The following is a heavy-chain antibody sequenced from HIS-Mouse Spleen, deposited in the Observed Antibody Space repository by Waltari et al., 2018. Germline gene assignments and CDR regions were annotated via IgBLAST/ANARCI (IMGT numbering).Heavy chain of an antibody. CDR1: GGSISSSSYY. J-gene: IGHJ2*01. CDR2: IYYSGST. CDR3: AREIPYSSSWYDWYFDL. V-gene: IGHV4-39*07. Sequence: QLQLQESGPGLVKPSETLSLTCTVSGGSISSSSYYWGWIRQPPGKGLEGIGSIYYSGSTYYNPSIKSRVTISVDTSKNQFSPKLSSVTAADTAVYYCAREIPYSSSWYDWYFDLWGRGTLVTVSS. D-gene: IGHD6-13*01.